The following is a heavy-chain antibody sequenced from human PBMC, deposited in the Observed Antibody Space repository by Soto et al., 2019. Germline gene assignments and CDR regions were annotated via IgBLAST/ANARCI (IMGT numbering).Heavy chain of an antibody. CDR2: TYYRSKWYN. CDR1: GDSVSSNSAA. D-gene: IGHD6-13*01. Sequence: SQTLSLTCAISGDSVSSNSAAWNWIRQSPSRGLEWLGRTYYRSKWYNDYAVSVKSRITINPDTSKNRFSLQLNSVTPEDTAVYYCARDEPPFSWQQLETGWFDPWGQGTLVTVSS. CDR3: ARDEPPFSWQQLETGWFDP. V-gene: IGHV6-1*01. J-gene: IGHJ5*02.